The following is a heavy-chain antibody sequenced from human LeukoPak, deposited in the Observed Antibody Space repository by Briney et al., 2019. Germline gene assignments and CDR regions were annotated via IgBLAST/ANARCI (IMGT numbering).Heavy chain of an antibody. CDR3: ARDPYSSSSGGGDY. D-gene: IGHD6-6*01. Sequence: PGRSLRLSCAASGLTFSSYGMHWVRQAPGKGLEWVAVIWYDGSNKYYADSVKGRFTISRDNSKNTLYLQMNSLRAEDTAVYYCARDPYSSSSGGGDYWGQGTLVTVSS. J-gene: IGHJ4*02. V-gene: IGHV3-33*08. CDR1: GLTFSSYG. CDR2: IWYDGSNK.